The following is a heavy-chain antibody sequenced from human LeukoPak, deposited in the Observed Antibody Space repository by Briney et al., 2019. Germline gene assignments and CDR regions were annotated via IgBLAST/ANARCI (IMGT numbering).Heavy chain of an antibody. CDR1: GFTFSSYE. V-gene: IGHV3-48*03. Sequence: HPGGSLRLSCAASGFTFSSYEMNWVRQAPGKGLEWVSYISSSGSTIYQADSVKGRFTISRDNAKNSLYLQMNSLRAEDTAVYYCARAYYYGSGSYRFPMDVWGKGTTVTISS. D-gene: IGHD3-10*01. CDR2: ISSSGSTI. J-gene: IGHJ6*03. CDR3: ARAYYYGSGSYRFPMDV.